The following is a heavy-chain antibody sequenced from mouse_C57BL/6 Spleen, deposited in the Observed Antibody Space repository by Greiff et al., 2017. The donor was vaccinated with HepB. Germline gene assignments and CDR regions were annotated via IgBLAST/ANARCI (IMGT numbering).Heavy chain of an antibody. CDR1: GYTFTSYT. CDR2: INPSSGYT. CDR3: ARDGYSAWFAY. J-gene: IGHJ3*01. D-gene: IGHD2-3*01. V-gene: IGHV1-4*01. Sequence: VKLMESGAELARPGASVKMSCKASGYTFTSYTMHWVKQRPGQGLEWIGYINPSSGYTKYNQKFKDKATLTADKSSSTAYMQLSSLTSEDSAVYYCARDGYSAWFAYWGQGTLVTVSA.